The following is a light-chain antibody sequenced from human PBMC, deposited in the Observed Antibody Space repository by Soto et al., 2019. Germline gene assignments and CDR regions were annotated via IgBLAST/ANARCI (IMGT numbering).Light chain of an antibody. CDR1: QSVSKNS. CDR3: HLYGGSPYT. J-gene: IGKJ2*01. CDR2: DAS. Sequence: EIVVTRSPGTLPLSPVERATLSCRASQSVSKNSSAWYQQRSGQAPRLLIYDASKRLGGIPDNFLGRESGTDFTLTILRLVPEDFALYYCHLYGGSPYTFWQGTKLEI. V-gene: IGKV3-20*01.